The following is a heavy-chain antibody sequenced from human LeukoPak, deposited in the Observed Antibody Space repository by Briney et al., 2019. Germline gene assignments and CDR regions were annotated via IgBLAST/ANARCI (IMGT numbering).Heavy chain of an antibody. CDR2: IYSGGST. D-gene: IGHD3-22*01. J-gene: IGHJ4*02. Sequence: GGSLRLSCAASGFTVSSNYMSWVRQAPGKGLEWVSVIYSGGSTYYADSVKGRFTISRDNSKNTLYFQMNSLRAEDTAVYYCARSYDSSGNYGDYWGQGTLVTVSS. V-gene: IGHV3-66*02. CDR3: ARSYDSSGNYGDY. CDR1: GFTVSSNY.